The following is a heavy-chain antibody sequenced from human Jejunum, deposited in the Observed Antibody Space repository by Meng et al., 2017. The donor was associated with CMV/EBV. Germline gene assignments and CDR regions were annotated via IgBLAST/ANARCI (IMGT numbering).Heavy chain of an antibody. CDR1: SDF. J-gene: IGHJ4*02. V-gene: IGHV4-59*01. CDR3: ARVPAELGSSSSSYYFDS. D-gene: IGHD6-13*01. Sequence: SDFWTWIRQPPGKGLEWLGYVYYAGGSTNYNPSLKSRVTISVDSPENQFSLKLTSVTAADTAVYYCARVPAELGSSSSSYYFDSWGQGTLVTVSS. CDR2: VYYAGGST.